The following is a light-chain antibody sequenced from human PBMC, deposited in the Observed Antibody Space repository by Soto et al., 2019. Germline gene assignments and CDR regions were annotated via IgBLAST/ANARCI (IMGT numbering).Light chain of an antibody. CDR2: DVS. CDR1: SSDVRGYNS. CDR3: SSYASSSPHVV. V-gene: IGLV2-14*01. Sequence: QSALTQPASVSGSPGQSITISCTGTSSDVRGYNSVSWYQQHPDKAPKLMIYDVSNRPSGVSNRFSGSKSGNTASLTISGLQAEDEADYYCSSYASSSPHVVFGGGTKLTVL. J-gene: IGLJ2*01.